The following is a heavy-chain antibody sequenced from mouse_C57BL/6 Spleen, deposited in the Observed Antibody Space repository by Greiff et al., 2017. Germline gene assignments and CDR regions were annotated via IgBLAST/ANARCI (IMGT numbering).Heavy chain of an antibody. CDR1: GYTFTSYW. J-gene: IGHJ2*01. CDR3: ARYPVVAGDFDY. CDR2: IDPNSGGP. D-gene: IGHD1-1*01. V-gene: IGHV1-72*01. Sequence: QVQLQQPGAELVKPGASVKLSCKASGYTFTSYWMHWVKQRPGRGLEWIGRIDPNSGGPKYNEKFKSKATLTVDQPSSTAYMQLSILTSEDSSVYYCARYPVVAGDFDYWGQGTTLTVSS.